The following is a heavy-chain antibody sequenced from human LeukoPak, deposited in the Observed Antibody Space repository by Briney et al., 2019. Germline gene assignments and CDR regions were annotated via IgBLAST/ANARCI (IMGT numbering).Heavy chain of an antibody. J-gene: IGHJ4*02. CDR3: ARSQGLYGAADY. CDR2: VYPGDCDT. D-gene: IGHD2-2*02. V-gene: IGHV5-51*01. Sequence: GEALKISCKASGYAFSDYWIGWVLQMPGQGREGMGGVYPGDCDTRYSPSFQGRVTISVDKSVNTSSLQWSGLHASANAIYFCARSQGLYGAADYWGQGTLV. CDR1: GYAFSDYW.